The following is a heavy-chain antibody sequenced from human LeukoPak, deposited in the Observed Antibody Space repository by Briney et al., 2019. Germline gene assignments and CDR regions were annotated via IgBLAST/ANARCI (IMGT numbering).Heavy chain of an antibody. J-gene: IGHJ6*02. CDR1: GGSISSYY. CDR3: ARDRVVVAATPGFYYYYGMDV. V-gene: IGHV4-59*01. D-gene: IGHD2-15*01. Sequence: SETLSLTCTVSGGSISSYYWSRIRQPPGKGLEWIGYIYYSGSTNYNPSLKSRVTISVDTSKNQFSLKLSSVTAADTAVYYCARDRVVVAATPGFYYYYGMDVWGQGTTVTVSS. CDR2: IYYSGST.